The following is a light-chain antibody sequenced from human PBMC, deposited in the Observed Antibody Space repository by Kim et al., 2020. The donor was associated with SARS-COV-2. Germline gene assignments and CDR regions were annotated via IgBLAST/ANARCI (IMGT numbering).Light chain of an antibody. CDR1: VLAKKY. J-gene: IGLJ3*02. Sequence: SYELTQSSSVSVSPGQTARITCSGDVLAKKYARWFQQKPGQAPVLVIYKDSERPSGIPERFSGSSSGTTVTLTISGAQVEDEADYYCYSAADNKGVFGGGTQLTVL. CDR3: YSAADNKGV. V-gene: IGLV3-27*01. CDR2: KDS.